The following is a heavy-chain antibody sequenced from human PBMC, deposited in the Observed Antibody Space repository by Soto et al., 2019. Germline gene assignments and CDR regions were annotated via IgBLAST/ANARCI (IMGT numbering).Heavy chain of an antibody. CDR2: VSNKNGVT. V-gene: IGHV1-18*04. J-gene: IGHJ4*02. CDR1: GYTFSNYD. D-gene: IGHD6-19*01. Sequence: ASVKGSCKTSGYTFSNYDFGWVRQAPGQGLEWMGWVSNKNGVTNYAEKFRDRVTMTTDISTNTIYMELRSLRSDDTAVYFCARERLNTGWYGFDHWGQGTQVTVSS. CDR3: ARERLNTGWYGFDH.